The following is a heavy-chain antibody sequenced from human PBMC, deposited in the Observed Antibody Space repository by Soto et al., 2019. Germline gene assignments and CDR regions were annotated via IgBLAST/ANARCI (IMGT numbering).Heavy chain of an antibody. CDR1: GFTFSSYS. CDR3: GRSIAVAGDYAFEI. J-gene: IGHJ3*02. CDR2: ISSSSSYI. Sequence: EVQLVVSGGGLVKPGGSLRLSCAASGFTFSSYSMNWVRQAPGKGLEWVSSISSSSSYIYYADSVKGRLTISRDNAKNSLYLQMNSLRAEDTAVYYCGRSIAVAGDYAFEIWGQGTMVTVSS. V-gene: IGHV3-21*01. D-gene: IGHD6-19*01.